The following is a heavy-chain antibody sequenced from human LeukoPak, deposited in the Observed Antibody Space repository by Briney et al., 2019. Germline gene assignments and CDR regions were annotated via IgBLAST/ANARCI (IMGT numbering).Heavy chain of an antibody. V-gene: IGHV3-23*01. CDR2: ISTSGGSS. CDR1: GFTFSSYA. Sequence: GESLRLSCAASGFTFSSYAMSWVRQAPGKGLEWVSGISTSGGSSSYADSVKGRFTISRDNPRNTLYTQMNSLRAEDTALYYCAIMHPYYDGSGYWVQWGQGTLVTVSS. J-gene: IGHJ4*02. CDR3: AIMHPYYDGSGYWVQ. D-gene: IGHD3-22*01.